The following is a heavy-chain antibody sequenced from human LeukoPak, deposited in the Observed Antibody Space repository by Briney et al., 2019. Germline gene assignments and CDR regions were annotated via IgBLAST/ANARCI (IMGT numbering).Heavy chain of an antibody. Sequence: KAGGSLRLSCAASGFTFSSYSMNWVRQAPGKGLEWVSSISSSSSYIYYADSVKGRFTISRDNAKNSLYLQMNSLRAEDTAVYYCAATMVRGVIYEYYYYMDVWGKGTTVTVSS. CDR1: GFTFSSYS. CDR3: AATMVRGVIYEYYYYMDV. D-gene: IGHD3-10*01. J-gene: IGHJ6*03. V-gene: IGHV3-21*01. CDR2: ISSSSSYI.